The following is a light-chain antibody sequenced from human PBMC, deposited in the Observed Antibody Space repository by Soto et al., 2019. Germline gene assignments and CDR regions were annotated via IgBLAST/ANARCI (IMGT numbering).Light chain of an antibody. CDR3: QQYGNLPYT. CDR2: DAS. CDR1: QGISNY. V-gene: IGKV1-33*01. Sequence: DIQMTQSPSSLSASVGDRFTITCQASQGISNYLNWYQQKPGKAPKLLIYDASTLVKGVPSRFSGSGSGTEFTFTISSLQPEDIATYYCQQYGNLPYTFGQGTRLQIK. J-gene: IGKJ2*01.